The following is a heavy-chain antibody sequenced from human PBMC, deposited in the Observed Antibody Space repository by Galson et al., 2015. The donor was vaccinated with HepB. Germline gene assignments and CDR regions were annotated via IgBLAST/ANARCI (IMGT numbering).Heavy chain of an antibody. Sequence: SLRLSCAASGFTFSSYGMHWVRQAPGKGLEWVAVIWYDGSNKYYADSVKGRFTISRGNSKNTLYLQMNSLRAEDTAVYYCAKPLPLMGYYFDYWGQGTLVTVSS. V-gene: IGHV3-33*06. CDR2: IWYDGSNK. CDR1: GFTFSSYG. D-gene: IGHD2-8*01. J-gene: IGHJ4*02. CDR3: AKPLPLMGYYFDY.